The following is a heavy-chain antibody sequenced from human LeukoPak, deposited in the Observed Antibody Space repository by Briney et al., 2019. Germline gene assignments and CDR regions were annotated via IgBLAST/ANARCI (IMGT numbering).Heavy chain of an antibody. CDR3: AGEFDGDYALDY. J-gene: IGHJ4*02. V-gene: IGHV1-2*02. CDR2: INPNSGGT. CDR1: GYTFTGYY. D-gene: IGHD4-17*01. Sequence: ASVKVSCKASGYTFTGYYMHWVRQAPGQGLEWMGWINPNSGGTNYAQKFQGRVTMTRDTSISTAYMELSRLRSDDTAVYYCAGEFDGDYALDYWGQGTLVTVSS.